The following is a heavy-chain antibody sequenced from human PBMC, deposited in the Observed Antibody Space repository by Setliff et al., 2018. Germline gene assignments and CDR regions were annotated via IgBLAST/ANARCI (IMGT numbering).Heavy chain of an antibody. V-gene: IGHV1-69*05. J-gene: IGHJ6*03. CDR2: TIPMFGSA. D-gene: IGHD5-18*01. CDR3: VREGVDTRSSTDYRYYMDV. CDR1: GGTFRSYG. Sequence: SVKVSCKASGGTFRSYGISWVRQAPGQGLEWMGGTIPMFGSANYAQKFQGRVTIITDESTSTAFMQLSSLRSEDTAVYYCVREGVDTRSSTDYRYYMDVWGKGTTVTVSS.